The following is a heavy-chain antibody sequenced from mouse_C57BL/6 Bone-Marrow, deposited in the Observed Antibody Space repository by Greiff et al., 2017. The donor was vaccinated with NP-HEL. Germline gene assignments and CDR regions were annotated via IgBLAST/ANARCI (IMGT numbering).Heavy chain of an antibody. V-gene: IGHV1-7*01. D-gene: IGHD2-2*01. Sequence: VQLQQSGAELAKPGASVKLSCKASGYTFTSYWMHWVKQRPGQGLAWIGYINPSSGYTKYNQKFKDKATLTADKSSSTAYMQLSSLTYEDSAVYYCASRWLRYAMDYWGQGTSVTVSS. CDR3: ASRWLRYAMDY. CDR1: GYTFTSYW. J-gene: IGHJ4*01. CDR2: INPSSGYT.